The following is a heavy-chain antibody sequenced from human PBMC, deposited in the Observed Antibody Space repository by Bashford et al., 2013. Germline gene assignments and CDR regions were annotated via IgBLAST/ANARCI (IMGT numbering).Heavy chain of an antibody. J-gene: IGHJ4*02. CDR1: PDSIKTGTYY. V-gene: IGHV4-30-4*01. CDR2: IDSTGSR. D-gene: IGHD6-19*01. Sequence: TLSLTCTVSPDSIKTGTYYWSWVRQHPVKGLEWIGYIDSTGSRYYNPSLKSRVTISVDTSNNQFSLQLSSVTDADTALYYCARRSGTVAGNCFDYWGQGTLVTVSS. CDR3: ARRSGTVAGNCFDY.